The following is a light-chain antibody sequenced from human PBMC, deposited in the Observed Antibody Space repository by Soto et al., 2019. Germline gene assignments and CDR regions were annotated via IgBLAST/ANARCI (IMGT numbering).Light chain of an antibody. V-gene: IGKV1-33*01. CDR2: DAS. J-gene: IGKJ5*01. Sequence: DIQMTQSPSSLSASVGDRVTITCQASQDIFNYLNWYHQKPGKAPKLLIYDASNLETGVPSRFSGSGSGTDFTFTISSLQPEDIATYYCQQYDNLITFGQGTRLEI. CDR3: QQYDNLIT. CDR1: QDIFNY.